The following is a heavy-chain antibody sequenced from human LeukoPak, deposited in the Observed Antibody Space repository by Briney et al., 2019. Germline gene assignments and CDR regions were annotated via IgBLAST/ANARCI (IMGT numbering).Heavy chain of an antibody. Sequence: GGSLRLSCAASGFTFSDYYMSWIRQAPGKGLEWVSHISSSGSTIYYADSVKGRFTISRDNAKNSLYLQMNSLRAEDTAVYYCARDSRYSSSWYGKNYWGQGTLVTVSS. V-gene: IGHV3-11*01. CDR2: ISSSGSTI. CDR3: ARDSRYSSSWYGKNY. D-gene: IGHD6-13*01. CDR1: GFTFSDYY. J-gene: IGHJ4*02.